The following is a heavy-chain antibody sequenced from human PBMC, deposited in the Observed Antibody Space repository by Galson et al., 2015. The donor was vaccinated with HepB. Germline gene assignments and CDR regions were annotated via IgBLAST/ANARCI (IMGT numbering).Heavy chain of an antibody. CDR3: ARRAGPYEYYFDY. D-gene: IGHD6-19*01. V-gene: IGHV5-51*01. CDR2: IYPDDSDA. Sequence: QSGAEVKKPGESLKISCQTSGYSFTNYWIGWVRQMPGKGLEWMGIIYPDDSDARYSPSFQGQVTISTDKSIRTAYLQWGSLKASDTAMYCCARRAGPYEYYFDYWGQGSLVTVSS. J-gene: IGHJ4*02. CDR1: GYSFTNYW.